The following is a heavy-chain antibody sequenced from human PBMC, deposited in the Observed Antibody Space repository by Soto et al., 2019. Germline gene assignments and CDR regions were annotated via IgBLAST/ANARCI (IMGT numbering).Heavy chain of an antibody. V-gene: IGHV3-74*01. J-gene: IGHJ4*02. Sequence: GGSLRLSCAASGFTFSNYWMHWVRQAPGKGLVWVSRIYSDGSGTTYADSVKGRFTISRDNAKSTLYLQMNSLRAEDTAVYYCATLNSFGSDYWGPGTLVTVS. CDR1: GFTFSNYW. D-gene: IGHD5-18*01. CDR2: IYSDGSGT. CDR3: ATLNSFGSDY.